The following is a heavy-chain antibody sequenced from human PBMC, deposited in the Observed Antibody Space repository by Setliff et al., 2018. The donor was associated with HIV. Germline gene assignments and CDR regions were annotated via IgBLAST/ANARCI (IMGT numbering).Heavy chain of an antibody. Sequence: GGSLRLSCAASGFTFSSAWMGWVRQAPAKGLEWVANISPDGSATYYVDSVKGRFTISRDNAKNSLYLQLNSLRVEDTAMYYCARDRHYDTLTGFPYFDYWGQGTLVTVSS. J-gene: IGHJ4*02. V-gene: IGHV3-7*01. D-gene: IGHD3-9*01. CDR2: ISPDGSAT. CDR3: ARDRHYDTLTGFPYFDY. CDR1: GFTFSSAW.